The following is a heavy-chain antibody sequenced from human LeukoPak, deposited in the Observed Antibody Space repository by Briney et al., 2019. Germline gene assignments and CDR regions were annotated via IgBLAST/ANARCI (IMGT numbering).Heavy chain of an antibody. CDR1: GYTFNNYD. Sequence: GASVKVSCKASGYTFNNYDINWVRQATGQGLEWMGWMNPNSGNTGYAQKFQGRVTMTRDTSTSTVYMELSSLRSEDTAVYYCARPPRGSSWQLFDYWGQGTLVTVSS. V-gene: IGHV1-8*02. D-gene: IGHD6-13*01. CDR3: ARPPRGSSWQLFDY. CDR2: MNPNSGNT. J-gene: IGHJ4*02.